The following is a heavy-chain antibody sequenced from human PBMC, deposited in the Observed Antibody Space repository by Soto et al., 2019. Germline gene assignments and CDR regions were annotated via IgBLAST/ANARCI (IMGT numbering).Heavy chain of an antibody. CDR3: ARHEVGATIIFDY. J-gene: IGHJ4*02. CDR2: IYYSGST. CDR1: GGSISSYY. Sequence: SETLSLTCTVSGGSISSYYWSWIRQPPGKGLEWIGYIYYSGSTNYNPSLKSRVTISVDTSKNQFSLKLSSVTAADTAVYYCARHEVGATIIFDYWGQGTLVTVSS. V-gene: IGHV4-59*08. D-gene: IGHD5-12*01.